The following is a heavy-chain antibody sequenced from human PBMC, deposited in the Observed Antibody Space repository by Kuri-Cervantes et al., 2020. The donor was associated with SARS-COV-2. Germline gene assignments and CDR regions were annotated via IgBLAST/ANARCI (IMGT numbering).Heavy chain of an antibody. D-gene: IGHD2-21*01. CDR3: AINPYCGGDCYPGDY. V-gene: IGHV1-69*05. CDR2: IIPIFGTA. CDR1: GYTFTSYA. J-gene: IGHJ4*02. Sequence: SVKVSCKASGYTFTSYAISWVRQAPGQGLEWMGGIIPIFGTANYAQKFQGRVTITTDESTSTAYMELSSLRSEDTAVYYCAINPYCGGDCYPGDYWGQGTLVTVSS.